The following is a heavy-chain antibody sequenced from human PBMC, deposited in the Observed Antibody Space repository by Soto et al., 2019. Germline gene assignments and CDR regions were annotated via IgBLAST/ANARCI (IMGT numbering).Heavy chain of an antibody. V-gene: IGHV4-39*01. D-gene: IGHD3-16*01. CDR3: ARHNGPLYVAYYYDMDV. Sequence: QLQLQESGPGLVKPSETLSLTCTVSGGSISSSSYYWGWIRQPPGKGLEWIGSIYYSGYTYYNPSLKGRATISVDTSKNQFSLKLSFVTAADTAVYYCARHNGPLYVAYYYDMDVWGQGTAVTVSS. J-gene: IGHJ6*02. CDR2: IYYSGYT. CDR1: GGSISSSSYY.